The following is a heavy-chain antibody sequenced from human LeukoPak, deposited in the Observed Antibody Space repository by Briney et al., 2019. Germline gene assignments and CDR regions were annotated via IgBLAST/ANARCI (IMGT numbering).Heavy chain of an antibody. CDR2: ISGSGSTI. Sequence: GGSLRLSCAASGFTFSSYEINWVRQAPGKGLEWVSYISGSGSTIYYADSVKGRFTISRDNAKNSLYLQMNSLRAEDTAVYYCARGGYSYASDYWGQGILVTVSS. J-gene: IGHJ4*02. D-gene: IGHD5-18*01. V-gene: IGHV3-48*03. CDR1: GFTFSSYE. CDR3: ARGGYSYASDY.